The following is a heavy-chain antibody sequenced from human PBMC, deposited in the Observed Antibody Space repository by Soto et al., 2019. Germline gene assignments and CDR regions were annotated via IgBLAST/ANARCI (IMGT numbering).Heavy chain of an antibody. CDR2: IIPIFGTA. J-gene: IGHJ3*02. Sequence: SVKVSCKASGGTFSSYAISWVRQAPGQGLEWMGGIIPIFGTANYAQKFQGRVTITADESTSTAYMELSSLRSEDTAVYYCARDKGYYDSSGYSGGALHAFDIWGQGTMVTVSS. CDR3: ARDKGYYDSSGYSGGALHAFDI. D-gene: IGHD3-22*01. CDR1: GGTFSSYA. V-gene: IGHV1-69*13.